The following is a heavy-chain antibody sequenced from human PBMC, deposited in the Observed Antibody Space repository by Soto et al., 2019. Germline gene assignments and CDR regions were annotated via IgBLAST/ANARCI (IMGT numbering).Heavy chain of an antibody. CDR2: IYYSGST. J-gene: IGHJ6*02. Sequence: QVQLQESGPGLVKPSQTLSLTCTVSGGSISSVDYYWSWIRQPPGKGLEWIGYIYYSGSTYYNPSLMSRVTISVDTSKNQFSLKLSSVTAADTAVYYCARDHVERGMDVWGQGTTVTVSS. CDR3: ARDHVERGMDV. V-gene: IGHV4-30-4*01. CDR1: GGSISSVDYY. D-gene: IGHD1-26*01.